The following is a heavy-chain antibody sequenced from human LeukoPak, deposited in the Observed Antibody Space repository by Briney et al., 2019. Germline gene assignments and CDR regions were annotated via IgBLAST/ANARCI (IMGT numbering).Heavy chain of an antibody. CDR2: TYYKSAWYN. J-gene: IGHJ4*02. V-gene: IGHV6-1*01. CDR3: ARGPGWPQFDY. Sequence: SQTLSLTCAISGDSVSRDSIAWNWIRQSPSRGLEWLGRTYYKSAWYNDYAVSVKGRIIINPDTSKNQFSLQLNSVTPEDTAVYYGARGPGWPQFDYWGKGPLVPVSS. D-gene: IGHD6-19*01. CDR1: GDSVSRDSIA.